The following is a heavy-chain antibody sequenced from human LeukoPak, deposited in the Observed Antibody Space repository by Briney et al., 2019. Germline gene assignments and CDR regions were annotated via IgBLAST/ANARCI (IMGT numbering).Heavy chain of an antibody. Sequence: PGGSLRLSCAASGFTVSSNYMSWVRQAPGKGLEWVSVIYSGGSTYYADSVKGRFTISRDNSKNTLYLQMNSLRAEDTAVYYCAKDGWRELEIMYYFDYWGQGTLVTVSS. CDR3: AKDGWRELEIMYYFDY. V-gene: IGHV3-53*05. CDR2: IYSGGST. D-gene: IGHD1-26*01. CDR1: GFTVSSNY. J-gene: IGHJ4*02.